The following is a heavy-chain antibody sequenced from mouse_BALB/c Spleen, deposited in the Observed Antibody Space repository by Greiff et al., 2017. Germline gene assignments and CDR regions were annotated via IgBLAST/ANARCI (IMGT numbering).Heavy chain of an antibody. J-gene: IGHJ3*01. V-gene: IGHV3-6*02. CDR2: ISYDGSN. Sequence: EVQLVESGPGLVKPSQSLSLTCSVTGYSITSCYYWNWLRQFPGNKLEWMGYISYDGSNNYNPSLKNRIPITRDTSKNQFFLKLNSVATEDTATYYCAREDPWFAYWGQGTLVTVSA. CDR1: GYSITSCYY. CDR3: AREDPWFAY.